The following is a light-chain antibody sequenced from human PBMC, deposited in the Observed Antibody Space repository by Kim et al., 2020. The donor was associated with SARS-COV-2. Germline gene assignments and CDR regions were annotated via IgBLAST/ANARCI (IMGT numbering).Light chain of an antibody. Sequence: QSALTQPASVSGSPGQSITISCTGTSSDVGGYNYVSWYQQHPGKAPKLMIYDVTKRPSEISNRFSGSKSGNTASLTISGLQAEDEADYYCTSYTGSSPHVRFGGGTQLTVL. CDR3: TSYTGSSPHVR. V-gene: IGLV2-14*03. CDR2: DVT. CDR1: SSDVGGYNY. J-gene: IGLJ2*01.